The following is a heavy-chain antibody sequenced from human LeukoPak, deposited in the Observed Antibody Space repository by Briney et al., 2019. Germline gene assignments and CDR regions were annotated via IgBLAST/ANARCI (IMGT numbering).Heavy chain of an antibody. J-gene: IGHJ4*02. V-gene: IGHV3-72*01. CDR2: SRSKANSYTT. CDR3: ITGLTGTLDY. Sequence: GGSLRLSCAASGFXFSDHYIDWARQAPGKGLEWVGRSRSKANSYTTEYAASVKGRFTVSRDDSKNSLYLQMSLLKTEDTAVYYCITGLTGTLDYWGQGTLVTVSS. CDR1: GFXFSDHY. D-gene: IGHD1-20*01.